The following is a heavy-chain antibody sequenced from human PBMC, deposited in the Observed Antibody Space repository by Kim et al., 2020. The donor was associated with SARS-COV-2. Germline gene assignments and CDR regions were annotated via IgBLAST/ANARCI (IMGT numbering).Heavy chain of an antibody. CDR3: ARDFKGTANWEFDY. Sequence: ASVKVSCKASGYIFTDYVLQWVRQAPGRRLEWLGWIYSKTGETKYTQRFQDRVTLTRDTSISTAYMELSGLGSDDTAVYYCARDFKGTANWEFDYWGQGTLVTVSS. CDR1: GYIFTDYV. CDR2: IYSKTGET. D-gene: IGHD1-1*01. V-gene: IGHV1-2*02. J-gene: IGHJ4*02.